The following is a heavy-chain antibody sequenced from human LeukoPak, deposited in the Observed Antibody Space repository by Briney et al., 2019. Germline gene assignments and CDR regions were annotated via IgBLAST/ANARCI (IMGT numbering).Heavy chain of an antibody. V-gene: IGHV3-15*01. Sequence: GGSLRLSCAASGFTFSNAWMSWVRQAPGKGLEWVGRIKSKTDGGTTDYAAPVKGRFTISRDDSKNTLYLQMNSLRDEDTAVYYCARAYNYGSGTNWGQGTLVTVSS. D-gene: IGHD3-10*01. J-gene: IGHJ4*02. CDR1: GFTFSNAW. CDR3: ARAYNYGSGTN. CDR2: IKSKTDGGTT.